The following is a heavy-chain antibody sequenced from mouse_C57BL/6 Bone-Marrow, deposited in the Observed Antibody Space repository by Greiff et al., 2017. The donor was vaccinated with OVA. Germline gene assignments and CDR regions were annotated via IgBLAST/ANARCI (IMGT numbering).Heavy chain of an antibody. V-gene: IGHV1-18*01. CDR1: GYTFTDYN. CDR2: INPNNGGT. Sequence: EVQLQQSGPELVKPGASVKIPCKASGYTFTDYNMDWVKQSHGKSLEWIGDINPNNGGTIYNQKFKGKATLTVDKSSSTAYMELRSLTSEDTAVYYCARADYYGSSYVLWYFDVWGTGTTVTVSS. CDR3: ARADYYGSSYVLWYFDV. D-gene: IGHD1-1*01. J-gene: IGHJ1*03.